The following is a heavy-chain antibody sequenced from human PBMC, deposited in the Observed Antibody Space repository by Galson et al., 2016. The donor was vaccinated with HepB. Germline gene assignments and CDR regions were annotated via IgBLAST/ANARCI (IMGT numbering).Heavy chain of an antibody. Sequence: SVKVSCKASRFTFSSSTVPWVRQARGQRLEWIGWIGVGSGDISYAQKFQERVTITSDTSTSTAYMELSSLRSEDTAVYYCAADYHDTYFDPWGQGTLVTVSS. CDR1: RFTFSSST. J-gene: IGHJ5*02. D-gene: IGHD3-16*02. CDR3: AADYHDTYFDP. V-gene: IGHV1-58*01. CDR2: IGVGSGDI.